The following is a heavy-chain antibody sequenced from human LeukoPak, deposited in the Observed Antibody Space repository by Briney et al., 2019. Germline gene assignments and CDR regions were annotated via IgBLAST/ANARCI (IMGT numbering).Heavy chain of an antibody. CDR1: GGSISSYY. Sequence: PSETLSLTCTVSGGSISSYYWSWIRQPPGKGLEWIGYIYYSGSTNYNPSLKSRVTISVDTSKNQFSLKLSSVTVADTAVYYCARHEAQYDPWGQGTLVTVSS. CDR3: ARHEAQYDP. CDR2: IYYSGST. J-gene: IGHJ5*02. V-gene: IGHV4-59*08.